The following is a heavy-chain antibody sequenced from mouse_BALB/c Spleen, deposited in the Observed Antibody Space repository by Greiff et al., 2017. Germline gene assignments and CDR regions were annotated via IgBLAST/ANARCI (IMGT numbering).Heavy chain of an antibody. Sequence: QVQLKQSGAELARPGASVKLSCKASGYTFTSYWMQWVKQRPGQGLEWIGAIYPGDGDTRYTQKFKGKATLTADKSSSTAYMQLSSLASEDSAVYYCAREWYDVGRFAYWGQGTLVTVSA. D-gene: IGHD2-14*01. CDR3: AREWYDVGRFAY. CDR1: GYTFTSYW. J-gene: IGHJ3*01. CDR2: IYPGDGDT. V-gene: IGHV1-87*01.